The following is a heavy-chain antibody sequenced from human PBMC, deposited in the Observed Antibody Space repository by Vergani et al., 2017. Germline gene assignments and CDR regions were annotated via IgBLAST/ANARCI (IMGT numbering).Heavy chain of an antibody. CDR1: GYTFTSYD. J-gene: IGHJ5*02. Sequence: QVQLVQSGAEVKKPGASVKVSCKASGYTFTSYDINWVRQATGQGLEWMGWMNPNSGNTGYAQKFQGRVTMTRNTSISTAYMELSSLRSEDTAVYYCARGGLAAAGTSGWFDPWGQGTLVTVSS. D-gene: IGHD6-13*01. CDR3: ARGGLAAAGTSGWFDP. CDR2: MNPNSGNT. V-gene: IGHV1-8*01.